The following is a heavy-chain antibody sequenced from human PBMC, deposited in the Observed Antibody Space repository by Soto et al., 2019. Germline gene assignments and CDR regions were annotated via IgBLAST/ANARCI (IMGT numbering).Heavy chain of an antibody. Sequence: PSETLSLTCTVSGGSISSDSHYWGWIRQPPGKGLEWIGYIYHSGSTYYNPSLKSRVTISVDRSKNQFSLKLSSVTAADTAVYYCARVSTTEKVDSWGQGILVTVSS. CDR2: IYHSGST. CDR3: ARVSTTEKVDS. V-gene: IGHV4-39*07. CDR1: GGSISSDSHY. J-gene: IGHJ4*02.